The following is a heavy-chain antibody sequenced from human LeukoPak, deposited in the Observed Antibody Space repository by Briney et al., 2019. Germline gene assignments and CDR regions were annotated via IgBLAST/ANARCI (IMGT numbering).Heavy chain of an antibody. Sequence: ASVKVSCKASGFTFTSSAMQWVRQARGQRLEWIGWIVVGSGNTNYAQKFQERVTITRDMSTSTAYMELSSLRSEDTAVYYCARGRDGYNWVDAFDIWGQGTMVTVSS. V-gene: IGHV1-58*02. J-gene: IGHJ3*02. CDR3: ARGRDGYNWVDAFDI. D-gene: IGHD5-24*01. CDR1: GFTFTSSA. CDR2: IVVGSGNT.